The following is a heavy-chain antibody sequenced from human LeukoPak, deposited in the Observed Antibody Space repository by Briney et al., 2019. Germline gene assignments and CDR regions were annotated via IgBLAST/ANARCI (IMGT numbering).Heavy chain of an antibody. V-gene: IGHV3-48*01. CDR1: GFTFSSYS. D-gene: IGHD3-10*01. CDR2: ISSSSSTI. Sequence: PGGSLRLSCAASGFTFSSYSMNWVRQAPGKGLEWVSYISSSSSTIYYADSVKGRFTISRDNAKNSLYLQMNSLRAEDTAVYYCARLTYYGSAHPNWFDPWGQGTLVTVSS. J-gene: IGHJ5*02. CDR3: ARLTYYGSAHPNWFDP.